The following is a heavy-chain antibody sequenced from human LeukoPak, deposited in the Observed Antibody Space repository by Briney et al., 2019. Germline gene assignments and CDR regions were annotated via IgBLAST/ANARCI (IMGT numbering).Heavy chain of an antibody. CDR1: GYTFITYD. D-gene: IGHD6-6*01. Sequence: ASVRVSCKASGYTFITYDINWVRQAPGQGLEWMGWMNPNSGNTGYAQKFQGRVTMTRNTSISTAYMELSSLRAEDTAVYYCARGSLFSRAARSFFSWGQGTLVTVSS. V-gene: IGHV1-8*01. J-gene: IGHJ5*02. CDR3: ARGSLFSRAARSFFS. CDR2: MNPNSGNT.